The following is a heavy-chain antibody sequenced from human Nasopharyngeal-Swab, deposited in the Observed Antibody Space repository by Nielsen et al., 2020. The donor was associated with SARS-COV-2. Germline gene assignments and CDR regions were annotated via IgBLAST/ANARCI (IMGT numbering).Heavy chain of an antibody. CDR3: ARTAIEGGYYRGDAFDI. CDR2: IYPGASDT. V-gene: IGHV5-51*01. D-gene: IGHD3-22*01. J-gene: IGHJ3*02. CDR1: GYRFISYW. Sequence: GESLKISCKGSGYRFISYWIGWVPQIPGKGLEWMGIIYPGASDTTYSPSFQGQVTISADKSINTAYLQWSSLTASDTAMYYCARTAIEGGYYRGDAFDIWGQGTMVTVSS.